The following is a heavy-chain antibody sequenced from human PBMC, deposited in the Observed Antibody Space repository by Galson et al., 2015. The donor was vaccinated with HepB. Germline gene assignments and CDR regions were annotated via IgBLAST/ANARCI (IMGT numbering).Heavy chain of an antibody. J-gene: IGHJ4*02. D-gene: IGHD3-22*01. V-gene: IGHV1-69*04. CDR2: IIPILGIA. Sequence: QSGAEVKKPGESLRISCKASGGTFSSYAISWVRQAPGQGLEWMGRIIPILGIANYAQKFQGRVTITADKSTSTAYMELSSLRSEDTAVYYCARSIHYYDSSGYVDYWGQGTLVTVSS. CDR1: GGTFSSYA. CDR3: ARSIHYYDSSGYVDY.